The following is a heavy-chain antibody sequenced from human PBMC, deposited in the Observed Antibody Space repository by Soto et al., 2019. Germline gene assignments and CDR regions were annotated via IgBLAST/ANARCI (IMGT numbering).Heavy chain of an antibody. J-gene: IGHJ6*02. CDR2: IYYSGST. CDR1: GGSISSYY. CDR3: ARLGGYCSTTTCYGYYAMDV. V-gene: IGHV4-59*08. D-gene: IGHD2-2*01. Sequence: SETLSLTCPVSGGSISSYYWSWIRQPPGKGLEWIGYIYYSGSTYYNPSLESRVTISVDTSKNQFSLKVSSVTAADTAMYYCARLGGYCSTTTCYGYYAMDVWGQGTTVTVSS.